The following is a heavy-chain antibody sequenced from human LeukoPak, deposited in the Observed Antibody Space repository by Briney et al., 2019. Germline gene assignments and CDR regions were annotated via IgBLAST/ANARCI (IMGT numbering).Heavy chain of an antibody. D-gene: IGHD4-11*01. CDR2: INPNSGGT. V-gene: IGHV1-2*02. CDR3: ALFQSSYNNPEGTFDI. Sequence: ASVKVSCKASGYTFTGHYMHWVRQAPGQGLEWMGWINPNSGGTNYAQKFQGRVTMTRDTSISTAYMELSRLRSDDTAVYYCALFQSSYNNPEGTFDILGQGTMVTVSS. CDR1: GYTFTGHY. J-gene: IGHJ3*02.